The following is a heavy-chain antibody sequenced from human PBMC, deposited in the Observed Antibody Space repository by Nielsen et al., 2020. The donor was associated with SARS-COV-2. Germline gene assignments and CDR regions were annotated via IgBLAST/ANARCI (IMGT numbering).Heavy chain of an antibody. Sequence: GGSLRLSCAASGFTFSSYGMHWVRQAPGKGLEWVAIIWNDGSNKNYVDSVKGRFIISKDNAKKILYLQMNSLRVEDTAVYFCTRDPGGFHNGPRGGGYFDLWGQGTLLSVSS. CDR1: GFTFSSYG. D-gene: IGHD2-8*01. CDR2: IWNDGSNK. CDR3: TRDPGGFHNGPRGGGYFDL. V-gene: IGHV3-33*08. J-gene: IGHJ4*02.